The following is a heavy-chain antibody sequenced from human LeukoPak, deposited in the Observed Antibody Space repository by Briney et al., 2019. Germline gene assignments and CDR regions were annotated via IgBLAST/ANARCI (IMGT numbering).Heavy chain of an antibody. D-gene: IGHD3-22*01. CDR1: GYTFTGYY. J-gene: IGHJ4*02. Sequence: ASVKVSCKASGYTFTGYYMHWVRQAPGQGLEWMGRINPNSGGTNYAQKFQGRVTMTRDTSISTAYMELSRLRSDDTAAYYCARVSSASGYYCHCWGQGTLVTVSS. CDR2: INPNSGGT. CDR3: ARVSSASGYYCHC. V-gene: IGHV1-2*06.